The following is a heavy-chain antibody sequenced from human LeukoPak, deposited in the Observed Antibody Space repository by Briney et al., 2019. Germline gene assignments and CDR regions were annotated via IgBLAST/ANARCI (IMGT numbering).Heavy chain of an antibody. CDR2: INHSGST. J-gene: IGHJ6*04. V-gene: IGHV4-34*01. Sequence: SETLSLTCAVYGGSFSGYYWSCIRQTPGKGLEWIGEINHSGSTNYNPSLKSRVTISVDTSKNQFSLKLSSVTAADTAVYYCARFKVVVRGVINLYYYYYGMDVWGKGTTVTVSS. CDR1: GGSFSGYY. D-gene: IGHD3-10*01. CDR3: ARFKVVVRGVINLYYYYYGMDV.